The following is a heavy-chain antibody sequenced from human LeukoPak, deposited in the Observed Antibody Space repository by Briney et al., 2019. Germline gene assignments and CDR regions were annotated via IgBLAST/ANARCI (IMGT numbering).Heavy chain of an antibody. D-gene: IGHD3-22*01. CDR2: IRYDGSNK. CDR3: GKGPFYFECRATADY. V-gene: IGHV3-30*02. CDR1: GFTFSSYG. Sequence: GGSLRLSCAASGFTFSSYGMHWVRQAPGKGLEWVAFIRYDGSNKYYADSVKGRFTISRDNSKNTLYLQMNSLRAEDTAVYYWGKGPFYFECRATADYWGQGTLVTAPS. J-gene: IGHJ4*02.